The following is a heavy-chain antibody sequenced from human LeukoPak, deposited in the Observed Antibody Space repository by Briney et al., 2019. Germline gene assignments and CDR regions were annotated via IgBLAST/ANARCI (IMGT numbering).Heavy chain of an antibody. CDR1: GYTFTGYY. Sequence: ASVKVSCKASGYTFTGYYMHWVRQAPGQGLEWMGWINPNSGGTNYAQKFQGRVTMTRDTSISTAYMELSRLRSDDTAVYYCATVEATVTTYDYWGQGTLVTVSS. CDR3: ATVEATVTTYDY. J-gene: IGHJ4*02. D-gene: IGHD4-17*01. V-gene: IGHV1-2*02. CDR2: INPNSGGT.